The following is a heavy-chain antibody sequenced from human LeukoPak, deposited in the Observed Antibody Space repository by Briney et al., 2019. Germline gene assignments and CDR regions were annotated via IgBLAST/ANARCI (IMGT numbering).Heavy chain of an antibody. CDR3: ARDTSYYNNPSKYRDTYFDY. Sequence: SVKVSCKASGGTFSSYANSWVRQAPGQGLEWMGGIIPIFGTANYAQKFQGRVTITTDESTSTAYMELSSLRSEDTAVYYCARDTSYYNNPSKYRDTYFDYWGQGTLVTVSS. CDR2: IIPIFGTA. V-gene: IGHV1-69*05. CDR1: GGTFSSYA. J-gene: IGHJ4*02. D-gene: IGHD3-16*02.